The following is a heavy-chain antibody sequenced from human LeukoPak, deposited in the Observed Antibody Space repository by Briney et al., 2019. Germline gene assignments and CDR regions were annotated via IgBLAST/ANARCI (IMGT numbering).Heavy chain of an antibody. CDR3: AKGRGAFDI. V-gene: IGHV3-33*06. Sequence: GGSLRLSCAASGFTFSSYGMHWVRQAPGKGLEWVAVIWYDGSNKYYADSVKGRFTISRDNSKNTLYLQMNSLRAEDTAVYYCAKGRGAFDIWGQGTMVTVSS. J-gene: IGHJ3*02. D-gene: IGHD3-10*01. CDR1: GFTFSSYG. CDR2: IWYDGSNK.